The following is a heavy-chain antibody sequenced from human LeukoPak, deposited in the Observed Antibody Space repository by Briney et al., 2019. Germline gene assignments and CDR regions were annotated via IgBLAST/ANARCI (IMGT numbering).Heavy chain of an antibody. Sequence: ASVKVSCKASGYTFTSYYMHWVRQAPGQGLEWMGIINPSGGSTSYAQKFQGRVTMTRDTSISTAYMELSRLRSDDTAVYYCARDYGGTLEWDWLYYGMDVWGQGTTVTVSS. J-gene: IGHJ6*02. CDR2: INPSGGST. D-gene: IGHD4-23*01. CDR1: GYTFTSYY. CDR3: ARDYGGTLEWDWLYYGMDV. V-gene: IGHV1-46*01.